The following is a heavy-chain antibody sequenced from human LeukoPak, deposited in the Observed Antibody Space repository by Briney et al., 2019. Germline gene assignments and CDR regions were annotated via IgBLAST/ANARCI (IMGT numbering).Heavy chain of an antibody. CDR3: AKFYDILTGYFDH. J-gene: IGHJ4*02. CDR1: GFTFTTNW. V-gene: IGHV3-7*05. D-gene: IGHD3-9*01. Sequence: GGSLRLSCAASGFTFTTNWMSWVRQTPGKGLEWVANIKEDGSKIYYVDSVRGRFTISRDDAKNSLYLQMNSLRAEDTAVYYCAKFYDILTGYFDHWGQGTLVTVSS. CDR2: IKEDGSKI.